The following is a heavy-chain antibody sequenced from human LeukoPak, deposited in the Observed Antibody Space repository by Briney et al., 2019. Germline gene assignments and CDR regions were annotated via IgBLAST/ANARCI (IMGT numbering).Heavy chain of an antibody. CDR1: GLTFSSSW. V-gene: IGHV3-7*01. J-gene: IGHJ4*02. CDR2: INPEGSEK. CDR3: ATDRGWRTSGYYLYYFEY. Sequence: GGSLRLSCAVSGLTFSSSWMDWVRQAPGKGLEWVASINPEGSEKYSADSVKGRFTISRDNAKNSLYLQMSSLRAEDTAVYYCATDRGWRTSGYYLYYFEYWGQGTLVTYSS. D-gene: IGHD3-3*01.